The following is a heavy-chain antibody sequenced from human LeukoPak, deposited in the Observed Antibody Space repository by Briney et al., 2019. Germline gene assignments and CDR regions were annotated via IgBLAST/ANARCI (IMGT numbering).Heavy chain of an antibody. CDR3: AREDGSGSYGFDY. CDR2: IYYSGST. V-gene: IGHV4-31*03. D-gene: IGHD3-10*01. CDR1: GGSISSGGYY. Sequence: PSQTLSLTCTVSGGSISSGGYYWSWIRQHPGKGLEWIGYIYYSGSTYYNPSLKSRVTISVDTSKNQFSLKLSSVTAADTAVYYRAREDGSGSYGFDYWGQGTLVTVSS. J-gene: IGHJ4*02.